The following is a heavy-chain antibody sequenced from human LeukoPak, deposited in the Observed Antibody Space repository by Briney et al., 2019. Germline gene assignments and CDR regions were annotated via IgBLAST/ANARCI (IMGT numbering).Heavy chain of an antibody. D-gene: IGHD3-10*01. Sequence: PGGSLRLSCAASGFTFSNYAMNWVRQPPGKGLEWVSTISGSGGSTYHADSVKGRFTISRDNSKNTLYLQMNSLRAEDTAVYYCAKDARTYYYGSGSLPLDYWGQGTLVTVSS. J-gene: IGHJ4*02. V-gene: IGHV3-23*01. CDR2: ISGSGGST. CDR1: GFTFSNYA. CDR3: AKDARTYYYGSGSLPLDY.